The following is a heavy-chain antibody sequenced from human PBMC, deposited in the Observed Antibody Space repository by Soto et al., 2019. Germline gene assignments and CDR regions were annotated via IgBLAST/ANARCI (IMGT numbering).Heavy chain of an antibody. CDR1: GGTFSSYA. D-gene: IGHD2-21*01. Sequence: ASVKVSCKASGGTFSSYAISWVRQAPGQGLEWMGTINPNGGSTTYAQKFQGRVTMTRDTSTSTLYMDLSGLRSEDTAVYYCARAIPHFDYWGQGTLVTVSS. CDR3: ARAIPHFDY. J-gene: IGHJ4*02. V-gene: IGHV1-46*01. CDR2: INPNGGST.